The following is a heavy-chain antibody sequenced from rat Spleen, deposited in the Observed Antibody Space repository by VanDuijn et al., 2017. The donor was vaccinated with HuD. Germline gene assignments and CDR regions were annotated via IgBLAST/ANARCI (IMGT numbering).Heavy chain of an antibody. CDR2: ISYDGSSS. CDR1: GFTFSDYY. D-gene: IGHD2-5*01. Sequence: EVQLVESGGGLVQPGRSLKLSCAASGFTFSDYYMTWVRQAPPKGLEWVATISYDGSSSYYRDSVKGRFTVSRHNAKSTLYLQMDSLRSEDTATYYCARQGYLRDWYFDFWGPGTMVTVSS. J-gene: IGHJ1*01. V-gene: IGHV5-7*01. CDR3: ARQGYLRDWYFDF.